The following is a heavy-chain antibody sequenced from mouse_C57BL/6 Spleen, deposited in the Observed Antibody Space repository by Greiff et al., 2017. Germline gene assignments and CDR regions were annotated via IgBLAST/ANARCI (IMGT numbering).Heavy chain of an antibody. V-gene: IGHV5-9-1*02. CDR3: TMDYSNYEGRMDD. J-gene: IGHJ4*01. CDR2: ISSGGDYI. D-gene: IGHD2-5*01. CDR1: GFTFSSYA. Sequence: EVQLVASGEGLVKPGGSLKLSCAASGFTFSSYAMSWVRQTPEKRLAWVAYISSGGDYIYYADTVKGRFTISRDNARNTLYLQMSSLKSEDTAMYYCTMDYSNYEGRMDDWGQGTSGTVAS.